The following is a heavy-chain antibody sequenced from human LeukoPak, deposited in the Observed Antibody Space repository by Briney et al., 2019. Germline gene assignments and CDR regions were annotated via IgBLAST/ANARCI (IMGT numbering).Heavy chain of an antibody. CDR1: GFTFNDYY. CDR2: ISSSGNTI. V-gene: IGHV3-11*01. D-gene: IGHD2-21*01. CDR3: ARAGFYPDWYFDY. J-gene: IGHJ4*02. Sequence: PGGSLRLSCAASGFTFNDYYMSWIRQAPGKGLEWVSYISSSGNTIYYADAVKGRFTISRENANNSLYLQMNSLRAEDTAVYYCARAGFYPDWYFDYWGQGTLVTVSP.